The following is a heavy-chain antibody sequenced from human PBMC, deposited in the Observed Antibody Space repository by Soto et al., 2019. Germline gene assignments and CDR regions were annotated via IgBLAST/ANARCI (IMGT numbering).Heavy chain of an antibody. CDR2: ISGSGGST. V-gene: IGHV3-23*01. J-gene: IGHJ6*03. CDR1: GFTFSSYA. Sequence: EVQLLESGGGLVQPGGSLRLSCAASGFTFSSYAMSWVRQAPGKGLEWVSAISGSGGSTYYADSVKGRFTISGDNSKNTLYLQMNSLRAEDTAVYYCAKGHRSYYYYYMDVWGKGTTVTVSS. CDR3: AKGHRSYYYYYMDV.